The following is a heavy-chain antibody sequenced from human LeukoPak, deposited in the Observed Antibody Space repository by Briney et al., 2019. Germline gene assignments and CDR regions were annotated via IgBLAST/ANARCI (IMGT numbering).Heavy chain of an antibody. D-gene: IGHD3/OR15-3a*01. CDR3: ARVYDYWSGYQRFHFDY. CDR2: IIPIFGTA. J-gene: IGHJ4*02. V-gene: IGHV1-69*06. Sequence: ASVKVSCKASGGTFSSYAISWVRQAPGQGLEWMGGIIPIFGTANYAQKFQGRVTITADKSTSTAYMELSRLRSDDTAVYYCARVYDYWSGYQRFHFDYWGQGTLVTVSS. CDR1: GGTFSSYA.